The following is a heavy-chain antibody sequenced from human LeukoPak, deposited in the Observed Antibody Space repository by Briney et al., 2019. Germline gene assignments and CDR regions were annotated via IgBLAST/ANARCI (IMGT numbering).Heavy chain of an antibody. CDR3: ARSGVDYGDYER. CDR1: GYSFTSYD. CDR2: MNPNSGDT. J-gene: IGHJ4*02. V-gene: IGHV1-8*01. D-gene: IGHD4-17*01. Sequence: ASVKVSCKASGYSFTSYDINWVRQAPGQGLEWMGWMNPNSGDTGYAQKFQGRVTMTRDTSISTAYMELSRLRSDDTAVYYCARSGVDYGDYERWGQGTLVTVSS.